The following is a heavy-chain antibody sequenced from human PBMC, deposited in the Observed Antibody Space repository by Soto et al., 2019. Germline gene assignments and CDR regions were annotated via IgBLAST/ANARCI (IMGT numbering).Heavy chain of an antibody. CDR1: GFTFSSYG. V-gene: IGHV3-33*01. CDR3: AREECSTSCYPHYYYYGMDV. J-gene: IGHJ6*02. CDR2: IWYDGSNK. Sequence: GGSLRLSCAASGFTFSSYGMHWVRQAPGKGLEWVAVIWYDGSNKYYADSVKGRFTISRDNSKNTLYLQMNSLRAEDTAVYYCAREECSTSCYPHYYYYGMDVWGQGTTVTVSS. D-gene: IGHD2-2*01.